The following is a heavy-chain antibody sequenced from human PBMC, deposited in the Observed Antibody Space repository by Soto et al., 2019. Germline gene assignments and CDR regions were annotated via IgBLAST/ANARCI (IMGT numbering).Heavy chain of an antibody. V-gene: IGHV4-4*02. D-gene: IGHD3-10*01. CDR3: ARAMVRGVIWGYYYYGMDV. J-gene: IGHJ6*02. CDR1: GGSISSSNW. Sequence: ETLSLTCAVSGGSISSSNWWSWVRQPPGKGLEWIGEIYHSGSTNYNPSLKSRVTISVDKSKNQFSLKLSSVTAADTAVYYCARAMVRGVIWGYYYYGMDVWGQGTTVTAP. CDR2: IYHSGST.